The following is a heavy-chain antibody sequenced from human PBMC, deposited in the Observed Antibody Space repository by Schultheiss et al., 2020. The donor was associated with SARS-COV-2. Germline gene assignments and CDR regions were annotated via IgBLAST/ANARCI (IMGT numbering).Heavy chain of an antibody. D-gene: IGHD1-26*01. CDR3: ARAPHYSGSYWHFDY. V-gene: IGHV1-2*02. CDR2: INPNSGGT. CDR1: GYTFTSYA. J-gene: IGHJ4*02. Sequence: ASVKVSCKASGYTFTSYAMHWVRQAPGQGLEWMGWINPNSGGTNYAQKFQGRVTMTRDTSISTAYMELSRLRSDDTAVYYCARAPHYSGSYWHFDYWGQGTLVTVSS.